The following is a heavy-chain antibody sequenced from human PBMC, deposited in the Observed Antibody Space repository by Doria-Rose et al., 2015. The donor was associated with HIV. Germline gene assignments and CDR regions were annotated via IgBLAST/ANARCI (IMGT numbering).Heavy chain of an antibody. D-gene: IGHD6-13*01. Sequence: QWGPVLVKPTETLTLTCTVSGVSLSSPGMGVSWIRQPPGKALEWLAHIFSDDERSYKTSLKSRLTISRDTSKRQVVLTMTDMDPVDTATYYCARIKSSRWYHKYYFDFWGQGTLVIVSA. J-gene: IGHJ4*02. V-gene: IGHV2-26*01. CDR1: GVSLSSPGMG. CDR3: ARIKSSRWYHKYYFDF. CDR2: IFSDDER.